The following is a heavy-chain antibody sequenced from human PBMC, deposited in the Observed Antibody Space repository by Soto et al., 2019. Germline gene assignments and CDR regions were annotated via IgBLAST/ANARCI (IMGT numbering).Heavy chain of an antibody. CDR3: ARFNAGTTYYYYGMDV. V-gene: IGHV4-39*01. D-gene: IGHD1-7*01. CDR1: GASISSSSYY. CDR2: IYYSGST. J-gene: IGHJ6*02. Sequence: PSETLSLTCTVSGASISSSSYYWGWIRQPPGKGLEWIGSIYYSGSTYYNPSLKSRVTISVDTSKNQFSLKLSSVTAADTALYYCARFNAGTTYYYYGMDVWGQGTTVTGSS.